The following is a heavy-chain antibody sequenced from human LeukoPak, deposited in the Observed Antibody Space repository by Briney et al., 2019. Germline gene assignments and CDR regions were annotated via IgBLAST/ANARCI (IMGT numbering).Heavy chain of an antibody. CDR2: INPTSGDA. J-gene: IGHJ3*02. D-gene: IGHD2-8*01. CDR1: GYTFTGHY. CDR3: ARYALYASGGADGFDI. V-gene: IGHV1-2*02. Sequence: SVTLSCKASGYTFTGHYMHWVRQAPGQGPEWMGCINPTSGDASFAPKFQGRVTMTRDTSMSTAYMELSRLRSDDTAVYHCARYALYASGGADGFDIWGQGTMV.